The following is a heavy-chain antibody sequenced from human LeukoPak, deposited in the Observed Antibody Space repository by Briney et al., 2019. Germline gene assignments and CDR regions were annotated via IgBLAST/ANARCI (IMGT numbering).Heavy chain of an antibody. CDR3: ARDQEGFDY. CDR2: IYPRDGST. J-gene: IGHJ4*02. Sequence: ASVKVSCKGSGYTFTSNCIHWVRQAPGQGLEWMGMIYPRDGSTSYAQKFQGRVTVTRDTSTSTVHMELSGLRSEDTAVYYCARDQEGFDYWGQGTLVTVSS. V-gene: IGHV1-46*01. CDR1: GYTFTSNC.